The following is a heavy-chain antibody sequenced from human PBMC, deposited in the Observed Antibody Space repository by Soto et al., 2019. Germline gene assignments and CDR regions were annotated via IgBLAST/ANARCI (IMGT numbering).Heavy chain of an antibody. J-gene: IGHJ2*01. CDR3: ARGLNGFDL. Sequence: EVQLVESGGDLAQPGGSLRLSCAASGFTFSDHYMAWVSQSPGKGLEWVGRIRNKANGYTTEYAASVKGRFTISIDDSKNSLYLQMNSLKIEDTAVYYCARGLNGFDLWGRGTLVSVSS. CDR2: IRNKANGYTT. CDR1: GFTFSDHY. V-gene: IGHV3-72*01.